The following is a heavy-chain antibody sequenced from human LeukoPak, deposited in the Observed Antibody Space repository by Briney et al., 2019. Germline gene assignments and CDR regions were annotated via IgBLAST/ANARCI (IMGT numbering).Heavy chain of an antibody. V-gene: IGHV3-48*03. CDR2: ISTTGTTV. Sequence: GGSLRLSCAASGFTFSTYDMNWVRQAPGKGLEWVSHISTTGTTVYYADAVKGRFTISRDKSKNTLYLQMNSLRAEDTAVYYCARGGIASDGSGSFDYWGQGILVTVSS. CDR1: GFTFSTYD. D-gene: IGHD3-10*01. J-gene: IGHJ4*02. CDR3: ARGGIASDGSGSFDY.